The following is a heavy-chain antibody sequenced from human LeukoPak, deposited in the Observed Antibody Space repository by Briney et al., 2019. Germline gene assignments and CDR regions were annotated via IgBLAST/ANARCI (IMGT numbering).Heavy chain of an antibody. J-gene: IGHJ5*02. CDR1: GDSVSSNSAA. Sequence: SQTLSLTCAISGDSVSSNSAAWNWIRQSPSRGLEWLGRTYYRSKWYNDYAVSVKSRITINPDTSKNQFSLQLNSVTPEDTAVYYCARDDYSSSWSGPNWFDPWGQGTLVTVSS. V-gene: IGHV6-1*01. D-gene: IGHD6-13*01. CDR3: ARDDYSSSWSGPNWFDP. CDR2: TYYRSKWYN.